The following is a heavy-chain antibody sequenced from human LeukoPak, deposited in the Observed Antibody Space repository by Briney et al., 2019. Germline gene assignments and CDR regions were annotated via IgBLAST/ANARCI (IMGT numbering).Heavy chain of an antibody. J-gene: IGHJ4*02. CDR2: ISWNSGTI. V-gene: IGHV3-9*01. D-gene: IGHD5-12*01. Sequence: GRSLRLSCAASGFRFEDYAMHWVPQAPGKGLEWVSGISWNSGTIGYADSVKGRFTISRDNAKTSLYLQMNSLRAEDTAVYYCASTRGYSGYNPGYWGQGTLVTVSS. CDR1: GFRFEDYA. CDR3: ASTRGYSGYNPGY.